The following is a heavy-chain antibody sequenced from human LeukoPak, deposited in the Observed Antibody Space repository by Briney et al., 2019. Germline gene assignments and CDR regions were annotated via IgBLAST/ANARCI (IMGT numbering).Heavy chain of an antibody. J-gene: IGHJ6*02. CDR1: GYTLTELS. Sequence: ASVKVSCKVSGYTLTELSMHWVRQAPGKGLEWMGGFDPEDGETIYAQKFQGRVTMTEDTSTDTAYMELSSLRSEDTAVYYCASTGGRSSTSCYYYYGMDVWGQGTTVTVSS. CDR3: ASTGGRSSTSCYYYYGMDV. V-gene: IGHV1-24*01. CDR2: FDPEDGET. D-gene: IGHD2-2*01.